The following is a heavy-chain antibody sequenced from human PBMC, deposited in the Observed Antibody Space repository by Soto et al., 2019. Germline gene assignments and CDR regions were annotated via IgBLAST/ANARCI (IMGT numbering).Heavy chain of an antibody. D-gene: IGHD6-13*01. J-gene: IGHJ2*01. Sequence: QVQLQESGPGLVKPSETLSLTCTVSGDYISSHYWSWIRQPPGKGLEWIGYVYHSGKTDSNPSLKSRVTISMDTSKNQFSPSLTSVTAADTAVYYCARPRGIAPAVWYFVLWGRGTMVTVSS. CDR1: GDYISSHY. V-gene: IGHV4-59*08. CDR2: VYHSGKT. CDR3: ARPRGIAPAVWYFVL.